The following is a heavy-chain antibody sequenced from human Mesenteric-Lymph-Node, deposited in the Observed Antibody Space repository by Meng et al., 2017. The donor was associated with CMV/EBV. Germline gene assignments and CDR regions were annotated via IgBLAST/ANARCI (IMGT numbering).Heavy chain of an antibody. V-gene: IGHV4-61*01. D-gene: IGHD2-21*01. CDR2: IYYSGST. CDR1: GGSVSSGRYY. J-gene: IGHJ4*02. CDR3: ARGGGDWDLYY. Sequence: SETLSLTCTVSGGSVSSGRYYWSWIRQPPGKGLEWIGYIYYSGSTKYNPSLKSRVTISVDRSKNQFSLKLTSVTAADTAVYYCARGGGDWDLYYWGQGTLVTVSS.